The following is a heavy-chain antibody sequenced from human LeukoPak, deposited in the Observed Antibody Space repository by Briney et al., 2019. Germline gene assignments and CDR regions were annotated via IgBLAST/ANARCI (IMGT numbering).Heavy chain of an antibody. CDR2: IYYSGST. V-gene: IGHV4-59*08. Sequence: SETLSLTCTVSGGSISSYYWSWIRQPPGKGLEWIGYIYYSGSTNYNPSLKSRVTISVDTSKNQFSLKLSSVTAADTAVYYCARQGEMATEFDYWGQGTLDTVSS. CDR1: GGSISSYY. CDR3: ARQGEMATEFDY. J-gene: IGHJ4*02. D-gene: IGHD5-24*01.